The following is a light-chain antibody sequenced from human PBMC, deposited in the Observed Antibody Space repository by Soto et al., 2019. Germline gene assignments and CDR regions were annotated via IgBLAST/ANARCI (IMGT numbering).Light chain of an antibody. CDR3: NSYTSSSGEV. V-gene: IGLV2-14*01. CDR1: SSDVGGYNF. CDR2: AVS. Sequence: QSALTQPASVSGSPGQSITISCTGTSSDVGGYNFVSWYQQYPGKAPRLMIYAVSNRPSGVSNRFSGSKSGNTASLTISGLQAEDEADYYCNSYTSSSGEVFGGGTKLTVL. J-gene: IGLJ2*01.